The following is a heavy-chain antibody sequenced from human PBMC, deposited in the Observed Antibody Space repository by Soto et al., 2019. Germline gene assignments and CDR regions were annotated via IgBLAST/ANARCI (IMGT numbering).Heavy chain of an antibody. D-gene: IGHD3-22*01. CDR3: ARVGTYYDSSGYYLDY. J-gene: IGHJ4*02. Sequence: GASVKVSCKASGGTFSSYAISWVRQAPGQGLEWMGGIIPIFGTANYAQKFQGRVTITVDESTSTAYMELSSLRSEDTAVYYCARVGTYYDSSGYYLDYWGQGTLVTVSS. V-gene: IGHV1-69*13. CDR1: GGTFSSYA. CDR2: IIPIFGTA.